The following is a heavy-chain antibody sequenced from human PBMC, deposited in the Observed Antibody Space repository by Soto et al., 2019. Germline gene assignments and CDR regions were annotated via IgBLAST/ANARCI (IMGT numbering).Heavy chain of an antibody. CDR3: ARDLRRKGAPDS. Sequence: QVQLVQSGAEVKKPGSSVKVSCKASGGTFSSYAISWVRQAPGQGLEWMGGIIPISGTANSAQKFQGRVTITADESTSTAYMELSSLRSEDTAVYYCARDLRRKGAPDSWGQGTLVTVSS. CDR2: IIPISGTA. CDR1: GGTFSSYA. D-gene: IGHD1-26*01. J-gene: IGHJ4*02. V-gene: IGHV1-69*12.